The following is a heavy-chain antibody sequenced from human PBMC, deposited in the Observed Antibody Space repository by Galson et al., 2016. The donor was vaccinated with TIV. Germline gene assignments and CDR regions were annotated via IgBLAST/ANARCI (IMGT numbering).Heavy chain of an antibody. J-gene: IGHJ5*02. CDR3: ARNQGSYYDSSGSYYNWFDP. V-gene: IGHV1-2*02. CDR1: GYPFSAYY. CDR2: INPSTGDT. D-gene: IGHD3-22*01. Sequence: SVKVSCKASGYPFSAYYIHWVRQAPGQGLEWMGWINPSTGDTRYAQKFQGRVTMTREKFTSTAYMDLNRLRADGTAVYYCARNQGSYYDSSGSYYNWFDPWGQGTRVTVSS.